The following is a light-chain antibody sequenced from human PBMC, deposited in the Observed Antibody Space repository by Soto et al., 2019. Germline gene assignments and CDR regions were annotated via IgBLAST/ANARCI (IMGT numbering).Light chain of an antibody. Sequence: EIVLTQSPGTLSLSPGERATLSCRASQSVSGYYLAWYQQKPGQAPRLLIYGASSRATGIPDRFRGSGSGTDSTLTISRLEPEDFALYYCQQYASSSRTFGPGAKVEIK. J-gene: IGKJ1*01. CDR3: QQYASSSRT. V-gene: IGKV3-20*01. CDR1: QSVSGYY. CDR2: GAS.